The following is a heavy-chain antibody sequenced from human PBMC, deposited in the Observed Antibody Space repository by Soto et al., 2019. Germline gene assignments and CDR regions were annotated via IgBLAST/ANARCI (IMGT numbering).Heavy chain of an antibody. V-gene: IGHV3-30*18. J-gene: IGHJ4*02. CDR2: ISYDGGNK. Sequence: GGSLRLSCAASGFTFSSYGMHWVRQAPGKGLEWVAVISYDGGNKYYADSVKGRFTISRDNSKNTLYLQMNSLRAEDTAAYYCAKDRGSYGIDYWCQGTLDTVYS. CDR3: AKDRGSYGIDY. D-gene: IGHD1-26*01. CDR1: GFTFSSYG.